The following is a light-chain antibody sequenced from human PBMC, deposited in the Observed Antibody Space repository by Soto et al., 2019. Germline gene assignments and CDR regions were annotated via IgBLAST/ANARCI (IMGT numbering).Light chain of an antibody. CDR3: QQYETFSPWT. CDR1: QRIDTW. CDR2: KAT. J-gene: IGKJ1*01. V-gene: IGKV1-5*03. Sequence: DIQMTQSPSILSASVGDRVTITCQASQRIDTWLAWYQQKPGTAPKLLIYKATILQSGVPSRFSGSGSGTEFTLAISSLEPDDFATYYCQQYETFSPWTFGQGTKVDIK.